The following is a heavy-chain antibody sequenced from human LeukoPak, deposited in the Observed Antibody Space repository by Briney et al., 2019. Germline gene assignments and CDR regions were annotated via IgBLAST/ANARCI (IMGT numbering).Heavy chain of an antibody. Sequence: PSETLSLTCTVSGGSISSYYWSWIRQPPGKGLEWIGYIYYSGSTNYNPSLKSRVTISVDTSKNQFSLKLSSVTAADTAVYYCARCYGDYDLYFDYWGQGTLVTVSS. D-gene: IGHD4-17*01. CDR2: IYYSGST. CDR1: GGSISSYY. J-gene: IGHJ4*02. V-gene: IGHV4-59*01. CDR3: ARCYGDYDLYFDY.